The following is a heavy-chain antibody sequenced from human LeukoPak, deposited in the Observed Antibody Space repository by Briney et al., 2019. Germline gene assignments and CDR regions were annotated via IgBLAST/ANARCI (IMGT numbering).Heavy chain of an antibody. V-gene: IGHV1-3*01. Sequence: ASVKVSCKASGYTFTSYAMHWVRQAPGQRLEWMGWINAGNGNTKYSQKFQGRVTITRDTSASTAYMELSSLRSEDTAVYYCARDRSVAGSRTFDYWGQGTLATVSS. CDR3: ARDRSVAGSRTFDY. J-gene: IGHJ4*02. CDR2: INAGNGNT. D-gene: IGHD6-19*01. CDR1: GYTFTSYA.